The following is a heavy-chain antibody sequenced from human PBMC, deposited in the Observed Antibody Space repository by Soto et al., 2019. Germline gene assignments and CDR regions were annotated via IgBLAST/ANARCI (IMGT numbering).Heavy chain of an antibody. Sequence: LSLTCIVTAISLSTSGYYWGWILQPPGKGLEWIASMYYNVGTYYNPSLKGRVTISVDTSANQFSLKLSSVTAGDTAVYYCPRLPSRHWDDYWGQGQLVIVS. J-gene: IGHJ4*02. D-gene: IGHD1-26*01. CDR2: MYYNVGT. V-gene: IGHV4-39*01. CDR1: AISLSTSGYY. CDR3: PRLPSRHWDDY.